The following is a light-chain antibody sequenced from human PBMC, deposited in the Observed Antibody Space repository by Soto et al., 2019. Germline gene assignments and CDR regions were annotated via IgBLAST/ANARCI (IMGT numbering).Light chain of an antibody. J-gene: IGKJ4*01. CDR3: QQYNSYSWLS. V-gene: IGKV1-5*03. CDR2: KAS. Sequence: DIQLTQSPSTLSASVGDRVTITCRASQSIKSWLAWYQQKPGEAPKLLIYKASTLGSGVPSRCSGSESGTEFTLTINSLQPDDFAMYYCQQYNSYSWLSFGGGTKV. CDR1: QSIKSW.